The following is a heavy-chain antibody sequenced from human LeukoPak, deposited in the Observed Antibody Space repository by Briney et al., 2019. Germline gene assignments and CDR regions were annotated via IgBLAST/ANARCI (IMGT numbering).Heavy chain of an antibody. CDR3: ARDYGNNWFDP. CDR1: GGSISSGGCY. D-gene: IGHD4-17*01. CDR2: IYYSGST. J-gene: IGHJ5*02. Sequence: SETLSLTCTVSGGSISSGGCYWSWIRQHPGKGLEWIGYIYYSGSTYYNPSLKSRVTISVDTSKNQFSLKLSSVTAADTAMYYCARDYGNNWFDPWGQGTLVTVSA. V-gene: IGHV4-31*03.